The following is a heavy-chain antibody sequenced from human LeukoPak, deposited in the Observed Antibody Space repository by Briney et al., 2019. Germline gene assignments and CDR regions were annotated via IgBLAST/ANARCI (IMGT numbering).Heavy chain of an antibody. CDR1: GFTLSSYS. V-gene: IGHV3-21*01. J-gene: IGHJ4*02. CDR2: ISSSSSYI. CDR3: ARGDTAVVTLFDY. Sequence: GGSLRLSCAASGFTLSSYSMNWVRQAPGKGLEWVSSISSSSSYIYYADSVKGRFTISRDNAKNSLYLQMNSLRAEDTAVYYCARGDTAVVTLFDYWGQGTLVTVSA. D-gene: IGHD5-18*01.